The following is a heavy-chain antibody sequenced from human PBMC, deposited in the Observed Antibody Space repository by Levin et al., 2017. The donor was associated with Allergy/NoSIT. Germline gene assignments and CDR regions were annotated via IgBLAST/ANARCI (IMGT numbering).Heavy chain of an antibody. CDR3: ARGGDYYYYMDV. CDR2: IYHSGST. Sequence: LRLSCAVSGGSISSGGYSWSWIRQPPGKGLEWIGYIYHSGSTNYNPSLKSRVTISVDRSKNQFSLKLSSVTAAATAVYYCARGGDYYYYMDVWGKGTTVTVSS. J-gene: IGHJ6*03. V-gene: IGHV4-30-2*01. CDR1: GGSISSGGYS.